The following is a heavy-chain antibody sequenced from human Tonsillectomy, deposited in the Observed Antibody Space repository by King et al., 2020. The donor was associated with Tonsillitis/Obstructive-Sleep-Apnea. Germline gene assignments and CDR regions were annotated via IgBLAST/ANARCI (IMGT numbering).Heavy chain of an antibody. V-gene: IGHV4-59*01. CDR2: IYYSGIS. D-gene: IGHD1-26*01. Sequence: VQLQESGPGLVKPSETLSLTFTVSGGSISTYYWSWIRQPPGKGLEWIGYIYYSGISNYNPPLKSRITISVDTSKNQFSLKLNSVTAADTAVYYCAGDGGTSGAAFDIWGQGTMVTVSS. CDR1: GGSISTYY. J-gene: IGHJ3*02. CDR3: AGDGGTSGAAFDI.